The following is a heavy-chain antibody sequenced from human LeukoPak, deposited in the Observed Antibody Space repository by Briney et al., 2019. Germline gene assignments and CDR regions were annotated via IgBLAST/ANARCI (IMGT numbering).Heavy chain of an antibody. CDR2: VNHSGST. D-gene: IGHD2-21*01. Sequence: SETLSLTCAVYGGSFSGYYWSWIRQPPGKGLKWIGEVNHSGSTNYNPSLKSRVTISVDTSKNQFSLKLSSVTAADTAVYYCARGPINDYYYYGMDVWGQGTTVTVSS. V-gene: IGHV4-34*01. CDR3: ARGPINDYYYYGMDV. J-gene: IGHJ6*02. CDR1: GGSFSGYY.